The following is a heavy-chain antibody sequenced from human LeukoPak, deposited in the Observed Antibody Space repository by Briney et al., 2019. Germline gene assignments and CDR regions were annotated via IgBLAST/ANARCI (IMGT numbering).Heavy chain of an antibody. J-gene: IGHJ5*02. Sequence: PSETLSLTCTVSGGSISSYHWSWIWQPAGKGLEWIGRIYTSGSTNFNPSLKSRVTMSVDTSKNKLSSVTAADTAVYYCARVYGGNSDWFDPWGQGTLVTVSS. D-gene: IGHD4-23*01. V-gene: IGHV4-4*07. CDR3: ARVYGGNSDWFDP. CDR2: IYTSGST. CDR1: GGSISSYH.